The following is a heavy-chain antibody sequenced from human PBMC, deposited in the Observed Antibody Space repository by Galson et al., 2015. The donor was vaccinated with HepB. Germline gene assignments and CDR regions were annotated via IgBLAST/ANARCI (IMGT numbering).Heavy chain of an antibody. D-gene: IGHD3-22*01. CDR1: GYSFTSYW. CDR3: ARRPYYYDSSGYGDAFDI. Sequence: QSGAEVKKPGESLKISCKGSGYSFTSYWIGWVRQMPGKGLEWMGIIYPGDSDTRYSPSFQGQVTISADKSISTAYLQWSSLKASDTAMYYCARRPYYYDSSGYGDAFDIWGQGTMVTVSS. J-gene: IGHJ3*02. V-gene: IGHV5-51*01. CDR2: IYPGDSDT.